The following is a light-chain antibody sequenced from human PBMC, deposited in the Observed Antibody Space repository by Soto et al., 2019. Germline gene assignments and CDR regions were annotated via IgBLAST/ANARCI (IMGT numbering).Light chain of an antibody. CDR1: SSDVGGYKY. Sequence: QSALTQPASVSGSPGQSITISCTGTSSDVGGYKYVSWYQQHPGKVPKLMIFEVSNRPSGVSHRFSGSRSGNTASLTISGLQAEDEADYYCSSYTSTTLVFGGGTKLTVL. J-gene: IGLJ2*01. CDR3: SSYTSTTLV. CDR2: EVS. V-gene: IGLV2-14*01.